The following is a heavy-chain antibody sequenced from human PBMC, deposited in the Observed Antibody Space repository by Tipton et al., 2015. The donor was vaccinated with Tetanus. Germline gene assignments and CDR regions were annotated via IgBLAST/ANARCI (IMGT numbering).Heavy chain of an antibody. D-gene: IGHD3-22*01. J-gene: IGHJ6*02. CDR3: ATISQGISGYWNQGYYGMDV. Sequence: LRLSCSVSGGSISSSSYYWGWIRQPPGKGLEWIGSVYYSGSTYYNPSLKSRVTISVDTSKNQFSLKLSSVTAADTAVYYCATISQGISGYWNQGYYGMDVWGQGTTITVSS. V-gene: IGHV4-39*01. CDR2: VYYSGST. CDR1: GGSISSSSYY.